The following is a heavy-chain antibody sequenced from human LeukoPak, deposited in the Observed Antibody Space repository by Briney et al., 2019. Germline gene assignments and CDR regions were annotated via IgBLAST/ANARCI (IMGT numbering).Heavy chain of an antibody. CDR3: AGLGYCSSTSCYTPDY. CDR2: IIPIFGTA. V-gene: IGHV1-69*13. Sequence: SVKVSFKASGGTFSSYAISWVRQAPGQGLEWMGGIIPIFGTANYAQKFQGRVTITADESTSTAYMELSSLRSEDTAVYYCAGLGYCSSTSCYTPDYWGQGTLVTVSS. J-gene: IGHJ4*02. D-gene: IGHD2-2*02. CDR1: GGTFSSYA.